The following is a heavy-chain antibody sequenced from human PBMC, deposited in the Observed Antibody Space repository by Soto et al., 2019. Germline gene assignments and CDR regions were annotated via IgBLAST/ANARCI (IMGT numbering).Heavy chain of an antibody. CDR2: ISSSSSYI. J-gene: IGHJ6*03. D-gene: IGHD6-13*01. Sequence: GGSLRLSCAASGFTFSSYSMNWVRQAPGKGLEWVSSISSSSSYIYYADSVKGRFTISRDNAKNSLYLQMNSLRAEDTAVYYCARANPSSSGYYYYYYMDVWGKGTTVTV. CDR1: GFTFSSYS. CDR3: ARANPSSSGYYYYYYMDV. V-gene: IGHV3-21*03.